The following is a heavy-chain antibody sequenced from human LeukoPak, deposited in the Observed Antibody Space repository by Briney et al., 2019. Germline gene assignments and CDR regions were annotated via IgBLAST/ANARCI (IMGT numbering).Heavy chain of an antibody. J-gene: IGHJ4*02. CDR1: EFAFSRHA. V-gene: IGHV3-33*01. CDR3: VRHGSGTNYFDPLDW. D-gene: IGHD1-26*01. CDR2: IWRDSSEK. Sequence: GSLRLSCVASEFAFSRHAMHWVRQAPGKGLEWVAVIWRDSSEKHYADSVKGRFTVSRDNSKSTLYLEMNSLRAEDTAIYYCVRHGSGTNYFDPLDWWGQGTPVTVSS.